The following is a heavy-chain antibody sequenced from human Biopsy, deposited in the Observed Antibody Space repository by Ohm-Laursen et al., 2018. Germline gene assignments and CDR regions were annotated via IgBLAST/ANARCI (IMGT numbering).Heavy chain of an antibody. D-gene: IGHD4-23*01. V-gene: IGHV3-11*01. CDR2: INRSGSII. CDR3: ARDWGGDYGGNIDYYYFYGMDV. J-gene: IGHJ6*02. CDR1: GFTFSDYY. Sequence: SLRLSCAASGFTFSDYYMSWVRQAPGQGLEWLSYINRSGSIIDYADSVKGRFTISRDNAQNTLYLQMNSLRADDTAVYYCARDWGGDYGGNIDYYYFYGMDVWGQGTTVTVSS.